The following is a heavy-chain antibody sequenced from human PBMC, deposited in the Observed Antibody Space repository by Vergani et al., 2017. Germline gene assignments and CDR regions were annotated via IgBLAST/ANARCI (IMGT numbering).Heavy chain of an antibody. CDR3: ARGPYNWNDLDY. V-gene: IGHV4-34*01. Sequence: QVQLQQWGAGLLKPSETLSLTCAVYGGSFSGYYWSWIRQPPGKGLEWIGEINHSGSTNYNPSLKSRVTISVDTSKNQFSLKLSSVTAADTAVYYCARGPYNWNDLDYWGQGTLVTVSS. J-gene: IGHJ4*02. D-gene: IGHD1-1*01. CDR1: GGSFSGYY. CDR2: INHSGST.